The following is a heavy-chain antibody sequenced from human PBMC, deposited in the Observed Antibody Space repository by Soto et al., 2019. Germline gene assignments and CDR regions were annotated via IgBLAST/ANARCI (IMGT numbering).Heavy chain of an antibody. J-gene: IGHJ4*01. CDR3: ASRFPRRSYLGVIDY. V-gene: IGHV4-31*03. CDR2: ISNSGSS. D-gene: IGHD1-26*01. Sequence: SETLSLTCTVSAVSISNDGYFWTWIRQRPGKGPEWIGYISNSGSSFSNPALRSRLAFSIDTSKNQFSLKLTSMTAADTAIYYCASRFPRRSYLGVIDYWGHGTLVTVSS. CDR1: AVSISNDGYF.